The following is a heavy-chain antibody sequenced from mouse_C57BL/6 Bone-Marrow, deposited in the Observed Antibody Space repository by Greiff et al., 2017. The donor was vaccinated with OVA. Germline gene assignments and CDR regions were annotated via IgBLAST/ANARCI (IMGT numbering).Heavy chain of an antibody. CDR2: ISSGSSTI. J-gene: IGHJ2*01. CDR1: GFTFSDYG. Sequence: EVQLVESGGGLVKPGGSLTLSCAASGFTFSDYGMHWVRQAPEKGLEWVAYISSGSSTIYYADIVKGRFTISRDNAKNTLFLQMTSLRSEDTAMYYCATGDYWGQGTTLTVSS. CDR3: ATGDY. V-gene: IGHV5-17*01.